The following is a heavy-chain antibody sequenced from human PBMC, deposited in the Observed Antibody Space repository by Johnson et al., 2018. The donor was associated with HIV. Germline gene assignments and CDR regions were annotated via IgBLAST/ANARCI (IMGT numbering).Heavy chain of an antibody. V-gene: IGHV3-30*18. CDR1: GFTFSSYG. J-gene: IGHJ3*02. CDR2: ISYDGSNK. Sequence: QVQLVEFGGGVVQPVRSLRLSCAASGFTFSSYGMHWVRQAPGKGLEWVAVISYDGSNKYYADSVKGRFTIARDNSKNTLYLQMNSLGVEETAVYYFAKDPQADYAFDIWGQGTMVTVSS. CDR3: AKDPQADYAFDI.